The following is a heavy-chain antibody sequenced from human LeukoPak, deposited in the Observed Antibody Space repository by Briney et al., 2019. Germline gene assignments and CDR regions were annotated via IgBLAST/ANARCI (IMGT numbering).Heavy chain of an antibody. CDR3: ARDRAPTYYYDSSGYFYYYYYGMDV. CDR2: ISAYNGNT. V-gene: IGHV1-18*01. J-gene: IGHJ6*02. D-gene: IGHD3-22*01. Sequence: ASVTVSCKASGYTFTSYGISWVRQAPGQGLEWMGWISAYNGNTNYAQKLQGRVTMTTDTSTSTAYMELRSLRSDDTAVYYCARDRAPTYYYDSSGYFYYYYYGMDVWGQGTTVTVSS. CDR1: GYTFTSYG.